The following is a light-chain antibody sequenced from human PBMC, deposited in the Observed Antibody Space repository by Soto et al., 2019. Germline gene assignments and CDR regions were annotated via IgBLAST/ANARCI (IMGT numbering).Light chain of an antibody. CDR3: QQYGSSGT. CDR1: QSVSNNY. J-gene: IGKJ1*01. V-gene: IGKV3-20*01. Sequence: EIVLTQSPGTLSLSPGERATLSCRASQSVSNNYLAWYQQKPGQAPRLLIYIASIRATGIPDRFSGSGSGTDFTLTISRLEPEDFAVYYCQQYGSSGTFGQGTKVDI. CDR2: IAS.